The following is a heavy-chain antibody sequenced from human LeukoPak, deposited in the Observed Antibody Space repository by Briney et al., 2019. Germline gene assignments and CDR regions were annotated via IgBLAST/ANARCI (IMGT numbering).Heavy chain of an antibody. D-gene: IGHD1-26*01. J-gene: IGHJ4*02. CDR3: ARGVGASEYYFDY. V-gene: IGHV4-59*01. CDR1: GGSISGYY. Sequence: SETLSLTCTVSGGSISGYYWSWLRQPPGKGLEWIGYIYYSGSTNYNPSLKSRVAISVDTSKNQFSLKLSSVTAADTAVYYCARGVGASEYYFDYWGQGTLVTVSS. CDR2: IYYSGST.